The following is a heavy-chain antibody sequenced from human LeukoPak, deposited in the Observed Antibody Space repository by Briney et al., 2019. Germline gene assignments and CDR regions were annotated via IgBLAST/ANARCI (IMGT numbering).Heavy chain of an antibody. CDR2: ISSSGSTI. Sequence: GGSLRLSCAASVFTFSSYEMNWVRQAPGKGLEWVSYISSSGSTIYYADSVKGRFTISRDNAKNSLYLQMNSLRAEDTAVYYCAREYGSDWYSRRHCGQGTLVTVSS. CDR3: AREYGSDWYSRRH. CDR1: VFTFSSYE. J-gene: IGHJ1*01. V-gene: IGHV3-48*03. D-gene: IGHD6-19*01.